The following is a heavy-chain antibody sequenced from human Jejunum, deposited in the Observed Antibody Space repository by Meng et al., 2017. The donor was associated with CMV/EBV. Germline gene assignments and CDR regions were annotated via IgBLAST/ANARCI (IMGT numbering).Heavy chain of an antibody. D-gene: IGHD6-6*01. Sequence: SGASVRSRSYYWSWIRQPPGKGLESIGYIYYSGDTNYSASLKSRATISVDTSKNQFSLRLTSVTAADTAVYYCARVVLYHYGMDVWGHGTTVTVSS. CDR2: IYYSGDT. V-gene: IGHV4-61*01. J-gene: IGHJ6*02. CDR3: ARVVLYHYGMDV. CDR1: GASVRSRSYY.